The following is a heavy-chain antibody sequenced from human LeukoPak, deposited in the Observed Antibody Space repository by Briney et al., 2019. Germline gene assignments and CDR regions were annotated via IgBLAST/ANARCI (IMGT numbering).Heavy chain of an antibody. Sequence: SETLSLTCSVSGASISNIDYYWSWIRQPPGKGLEWIGAIHSSGSTYYNPSLRSRLSISVDTSKNQFALNVNSVTAADTAVYYCARVAYSYGHFDYWGQGTLVTVSS. CDR2: IHSSGST. CDR1: GASISNIDYY. V-gene: IGHV4-30-4*01. J-gene: IGHJ4*02. CDR3: ARVAYSYGHFDY. D-gene: IGHD5-18*01.